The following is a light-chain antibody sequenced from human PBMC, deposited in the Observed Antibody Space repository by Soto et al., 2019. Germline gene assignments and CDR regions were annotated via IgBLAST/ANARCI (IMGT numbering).Light chain of an antibody. V-gene: IGLV2-11*01. CDR1: SSDVGGYNY. J-gene: IGLJ3*02. CDR3: CSYAGSWNWV. CDR2: DVS. Sequence: ALTQPRSVSGSPGQSVTISCTGTSSDVGGYNYVSWYQQHPGKAPKLMIYDVSKRPSGVPDRFSGSKSGNTASLTISGLQAEDEADYYCCSYAGSWNWVFGGGTKLTVL.